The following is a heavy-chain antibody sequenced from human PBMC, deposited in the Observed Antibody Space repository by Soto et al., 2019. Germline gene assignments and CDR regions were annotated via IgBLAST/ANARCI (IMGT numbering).Heavy chain of an antibody. J-gene: IGHJ4*02. V-gene: IGHV1-3*01. CDR1: GYTFTSYA. Sequence: SVKVSCKASGYTFTSYAMHWVRQAPGQRLEWMGWINAGNGNTKYSQKFQGRVTITTDTSASTAYMELSSLRSEDTAVYYCARDGAVAGDSNFDYWGQGTLVTVSS. CDR2: INAGNGNT. CDR3: ARDGAVAGDSNFDY. D-gene: IGHD6-19*01.